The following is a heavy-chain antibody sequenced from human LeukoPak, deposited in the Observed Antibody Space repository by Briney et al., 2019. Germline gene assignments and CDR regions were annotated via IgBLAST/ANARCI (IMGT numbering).Heavy chain of an antibody. D-gene: IGHD2-2*01. Sequence: GGSLRLSCAASGFTFSSYWMHWVRQAPGKGLEWVSRINEDGSIITYADSVKGRFTISRDNAKNSLYLQMNSLRVEDTAVYYCASATPVVPAAMWWFDPWGQGTLVTVSS. V-gene: IGHV3-74*01. CDR3: ASATPVVPAAMWWFDP. CDR1: GFTFSSYW. CDR2: INEDGSII. J-gene: IGHJ5*02.